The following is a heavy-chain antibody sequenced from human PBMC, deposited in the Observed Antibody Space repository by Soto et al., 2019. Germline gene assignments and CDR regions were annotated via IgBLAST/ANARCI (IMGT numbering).Heavy chain of an antibody. CDR1: GGSISSGGYS. D-gene: IGHD1-26*01. CDR2: IFHSGST. J-gene: IGHJ3*02. Sequence: QLQLQESGSGLVKPSQTLSLTCAVSGGSISSGGYSWSWIRQPPGTGLEWIGYIFHSGSTYYNPSLKSRVTISVDRYKSQFSLKLSSVTGADTAVYYCAKGHRREDAFDIWGQGTMVTVSS. V-gene: IGHV4-30-2*01. CDR3: AKGHRREDAFDI.